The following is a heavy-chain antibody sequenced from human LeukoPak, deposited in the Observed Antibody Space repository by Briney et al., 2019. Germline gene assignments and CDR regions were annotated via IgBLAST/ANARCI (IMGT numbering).Heavy chain of an antibody. CDR1: GYSFTGQY. Sequence: ASVKVSCKSSGYSFTGQYLHWVRQAPGQGLEWMGRINPDSGGTNYAQKFQGRVTMTRDTSMNTAYMELSRLRSDDTAVYYCARDRNYYNSSGKKDYYYMDVWGKGTTVTVSS. J-gene: IGHJ6*03. D-gene: IGHD3-22*01. CDR3: ARDRNYYNSSGKKDYYYMDV. V-gene: IGHV1-2*06. CDR2: INPDSGGT.